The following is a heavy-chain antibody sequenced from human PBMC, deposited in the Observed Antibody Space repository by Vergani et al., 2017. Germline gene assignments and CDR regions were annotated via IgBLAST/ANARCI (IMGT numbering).Heavy chain of an antibody. D-gene: IGHD2/OR15-2a*01. J-gene: IGHJ6*02. CDR1: GYTFTSYA. V-gene: IGHV1-3*01. CDR3: ARDFLRTEYGMDV. CDR2: INAGNGNT. Sequence: QVQLVQSGAEVKKPGASVKVSCKASGYTFTSYAMHWVRQAPGQRLEWMGWINAGNGNTKYSQKFQGRVTITADKSTSTAYMELSSLRSEDTAVYYCARDFLRTEYGMDVWGQGTTVTVSS.